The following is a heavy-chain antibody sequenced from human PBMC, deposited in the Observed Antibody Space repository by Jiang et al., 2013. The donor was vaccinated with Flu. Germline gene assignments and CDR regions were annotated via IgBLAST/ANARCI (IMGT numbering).Heavy chain of an antibody. Sequence: GSGLVKPSETLSLTCTVSGDSINSYYWSWIRQPPGKGLEWIGYISYSGSTNYNPSLKSRVTMSVDTSKNQFSLKVSSVTAADTAVYYCARLNYYEDSGYYRRHYYYGMDVWGQGTTVTVSS. CDR3: ARLNYYEDSGYYRRHYYYGMDV. J-gene: IGHJ6*02. CDR2: ISYSGST. V-gene: IGHV4-59*08. D-gene: IGHD3-22*01. CDR1: GDSINSYY.